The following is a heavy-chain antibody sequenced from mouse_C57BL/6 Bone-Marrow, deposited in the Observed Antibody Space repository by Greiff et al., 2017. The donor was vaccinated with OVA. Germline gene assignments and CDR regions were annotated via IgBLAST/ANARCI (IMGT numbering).Heavy chain of an antibody. CDR1: GYTFTSYW. D-gene: IGHD2-12*01. CDR2: IDPSDSYT. V-gene: IGHV1-69*01. Sequence: QVQLQQPGAELVMPGASVKLSCKASGYTFTSYWMHWVKQRPGQGLAWIGEIDPSDSYTNYNQKFKGKSTLTVDKSSSTAYMQLSSLTSEDSAVYYCASSAYYRAWFAYWGQGTLVTVSA. J-gene: IGHJ3*01. CDR3: ASSAYYRAWFAY.